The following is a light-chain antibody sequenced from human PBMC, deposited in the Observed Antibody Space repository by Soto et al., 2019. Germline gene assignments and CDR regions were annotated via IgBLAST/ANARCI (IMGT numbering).Light chain of an antibody. CDR1: QSLVHSDGIAY. CDR2: KVS. J-gene: IGKJ5*01. Sequence: DVVMTHSPGSLPATLVQAASISFRSNQSLVHSDGIAYFSSFQQRPGRSPRRLIYKVSNRDSGVPARFSGSGSGTDFALKISRVEAEDVGVYYCMQGTHWPITFGQGTRLEIK. V-gene: IGKV2-30*02. CDR3: MQGTHWPIT.